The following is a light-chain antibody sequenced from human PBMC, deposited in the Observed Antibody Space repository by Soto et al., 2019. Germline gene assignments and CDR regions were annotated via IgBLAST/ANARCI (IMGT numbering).Light chain of an antibody. V-gene: IGKV3D-15*01. CDR3: HKSNSWPYT. CDR2: CAS. J-gene: IGKJ2*01. Sequence: EIVMTQSPAILSVSPGERATLSCGASQSVSSNLAWHQQKPGQAPRLLIYCASTRSTGVPARFSGSGSGTEFTLTISSLQSEDFAVYYCHKSNSWPYTFGQGTKLEIK. CDR1: QSVSSN.